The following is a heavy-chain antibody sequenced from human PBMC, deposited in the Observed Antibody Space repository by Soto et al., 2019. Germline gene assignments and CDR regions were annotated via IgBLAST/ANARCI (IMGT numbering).Heavy chain of an antibody. V-gene: IGHV4-31*03. CDR2: IYYSGST. J-gene: IGHJ4*02. Sequence: QVQLQEPGPGLVKPSQTLSLTCTVSAGSISSGGYYWSWLSQHPGQGLEWIGYIYYSGSTYYNPSLKSRVTISVDTHNKQFSLTLSSVTASDTATDYCARTPSYWGQGTLVTVSS. CDR1: AGSISSGGYY. CDR3: ARTPSY.